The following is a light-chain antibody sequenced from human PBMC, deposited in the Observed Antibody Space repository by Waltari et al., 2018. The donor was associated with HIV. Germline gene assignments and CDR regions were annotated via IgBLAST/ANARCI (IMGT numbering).Light chain of an antibody. CDR3: QSYDSSLSGWV. CDR1: SSNIGAGYD. Sequence: QSVLTQPPSVSGAPGQRVTISCTGRSSNIGAGYDVHWYQQLPGTAPKLLIVGKTKLPSGVPDRFSGSKSGTSASLAITGLQAEDEADYYCQSYDSSLSGWVFGGGTKLTVL. J-gene: IGLJ3*02. CDR2: GKT. V-gene: IGLV1-40*01.